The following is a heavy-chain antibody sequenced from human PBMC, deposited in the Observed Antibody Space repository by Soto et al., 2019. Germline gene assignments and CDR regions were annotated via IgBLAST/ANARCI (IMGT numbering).Heavy chain of an antibody. CDR1: GYTFTSYG. CDR3: ARDGSSSWAVYYYGVDV. V-gene: IGHV1-18*01. D-gene: IGHD6-6*01. Sequence: AAVKVSCKASGYTFTSYGISWVRQAPGQGLEWMGWISAYNGNTNYAQKLQGRVTMTTDTSTSTAYMELRSLRSDDTAVYYCARDGSSSWAVYYYGVDVWGQGTTVTVSS. CDR2: ISAYNGNT. J-gene: IGHJ6*02.